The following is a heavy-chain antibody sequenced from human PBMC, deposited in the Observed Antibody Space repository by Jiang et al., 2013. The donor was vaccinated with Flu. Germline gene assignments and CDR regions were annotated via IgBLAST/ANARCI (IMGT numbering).Heavy chain of an antibody. CDR3: ARGTPPYCGGDCPSYWYFDL. D-gene: IGHD2-21*02. V-gene: IGHV6-1*01. CDR2: TYYRSKWYN. Sequence: RQSPSRGLEWLGRTYYRSKWYNDYAVSVKSRITINPDTSKNQFSLQLNSVTPEDTAVYYCARGTPPYCGGDCPSYWYFDLWGRGTLVTVSS. J-gene: IGHJ2*01.